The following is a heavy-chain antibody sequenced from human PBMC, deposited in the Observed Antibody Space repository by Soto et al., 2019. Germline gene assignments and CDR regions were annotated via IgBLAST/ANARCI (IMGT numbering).Heavy chain of an antibody. V-gene: IGHV4-34*01. Sequence: PSETLSLTCAVYGGSFSGYYWNWIRQPPGKGLEWIGEINHSGSTNYNPSLKSRVTISVDTSKNQFSLNLNSVTAADTAVYFCARGSYYDILTGRISKWFDPWGQGTQVTVSS. CDR2: INHSGST. J-gene: IGHJ5*02. CDR1: GGSFSGYY. CDR3: ARGSYYDILTGRISKWFDP. D-gene: IGHD3-9*01.